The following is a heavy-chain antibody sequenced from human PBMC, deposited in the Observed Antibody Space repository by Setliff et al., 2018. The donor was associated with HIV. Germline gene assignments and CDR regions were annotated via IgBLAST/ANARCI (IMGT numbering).Heavy chain of an antibody. D-gene: IGHD2-15*01. CDR1: GGTFSSYA. J-gene: IGHJ6*02. CDR3: AREGDCSGGSCYYYYGMDV. CDR2: VIPIFGTA. V-gene: IGHV1-69*05. Sequence: SVKVSCKASGGTFSSYAISWVRQAPGQGLEWMGGVIPIFGTANYAQKFQGRVTITTDESTSTAYMELSSLRSEDTAVYYCAREGDCSGGSCYYYYGMDVWGQGTTVTVSS.